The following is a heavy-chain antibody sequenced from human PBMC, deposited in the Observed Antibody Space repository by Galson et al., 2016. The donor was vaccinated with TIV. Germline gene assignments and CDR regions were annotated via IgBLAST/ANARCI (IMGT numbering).Heavy chain of an antibody. V-gene: IGHV3-7*01. J-gene: IGHJ4*02. CDR3: ARDFPPGYGSSFNDY. Sequence: SCAASGFTFSSYWMSWVRQAPGKGLEWVANIKQDGSEKYYVDSVKGRFTISRDNAKNSLFLQMNSLRAEDRAVYYCARDFPPGYGSSFNDYWGQGTLVTVSS. CDR1: GFTFSSYW. CDR2: IKQDGSEK. D-gene: IGHD6-13*01.